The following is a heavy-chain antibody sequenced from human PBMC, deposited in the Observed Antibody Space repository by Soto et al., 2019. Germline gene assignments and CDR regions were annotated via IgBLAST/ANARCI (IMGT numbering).Heavy chain of an antibody. V-gene: IGHV4-30-2*01. CDR2: IYHSGST. Sequence: TLSLTCAVSGVSISSYGYSWSWIRQPPGKGLEWIGYIYHSGSTYYNPSLKSRVTISVDRSKNQFSLKLSSVTAADTAVYYCARGVLLDYWGQGTLVTVSS. CDR1: GVSISSYGYS. J-gene: IGHJ4*02. CDR3: ARGVLLDY. D-gene: IGHD3-10*01.